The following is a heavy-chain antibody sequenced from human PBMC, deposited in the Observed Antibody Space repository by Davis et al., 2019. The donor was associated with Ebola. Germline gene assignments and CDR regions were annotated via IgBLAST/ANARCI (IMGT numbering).Heavy chain of an antibody. Sequence: AASVKVSCKASGYTFPGYHMHWVRQAPGQGPEWMGWIDTNTGNPSYAQGFTGRFVFSLDTSVNTAYLQISRLQAEDTALYYCTRHGPSIFDVWGQGTMVTVSS. D-gene: IGHD4-17*01. CDR2: IDTNTGNP. J-gene: IGHJ3*01. V-gene: IGHV7-4-1*02. CDR1: GYTFPGYH. CDR3: TRHGPSIFDV.